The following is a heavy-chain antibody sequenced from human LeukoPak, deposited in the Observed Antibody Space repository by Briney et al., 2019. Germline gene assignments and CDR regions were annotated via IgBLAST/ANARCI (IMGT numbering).Heavy chain of an antibody. J-gene: IGHJ4*02. D-gene: IGHD2/OR15-2a*01. CDR3: ARDWFHAIDY. CDR1: GFTLSSYA. V-gene: IGHV3-21*01. Sequence: GGSLRLSCAASGFTLSSYAMSWVRQAPGKGLEWVSAISDTGNTYHADSVKGRFTISRDNAKNSLYLQMNSLRAEDTAVYYCARDWFHAIDYWGRGTLVTVSS. CDR2: ISDTGNT.